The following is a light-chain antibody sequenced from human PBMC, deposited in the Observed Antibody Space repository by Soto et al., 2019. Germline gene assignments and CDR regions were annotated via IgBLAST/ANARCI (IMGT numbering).Light chain of an antibody. J-gene: IGLJ1*01. CDR2: DVS. Sequence: QSALTQPASVSGSPGQSIAISCSGTSSDIGTYNFVSWYQHHPGKAPKLMIYDVSNRPSGVSNRFSGSKSGNTASLTISGLQAEDEADYYCSSYTSTSTPYVFGTGTKVTVL. CDR3: SSYTSTSTPYV. CDR1: SSDIGTYNF. V-gene: IGLV2-14*03.